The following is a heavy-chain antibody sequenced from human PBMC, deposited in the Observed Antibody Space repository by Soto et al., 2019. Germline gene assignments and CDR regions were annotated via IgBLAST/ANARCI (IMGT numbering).Heavy chain of an antibody. J-gene: IGHJ4*02. CDR3: ARGPTDYYDNSANYFLDY. CDR1: GYTFITYG. D-gene: IGHD3-22*01. Sequence: QVQLVQSGAEVKKPGASVKVSCKASGYTFITYGVIWVRQAPGQGLDWLEWISTYNGNTRYAERLKGRVTMTTDTTTNTAYMELRNQRSDDTAVYYCARGPTDYYDNSANYFLDYWGQGTLVTVSS. CDR2: ISTYNGNT. V-gene: IGHV1-18*01.